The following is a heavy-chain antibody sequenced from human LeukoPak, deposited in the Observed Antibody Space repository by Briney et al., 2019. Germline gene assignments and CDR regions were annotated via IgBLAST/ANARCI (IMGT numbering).Heavy chain of an antibody. CDR2: ISAYNGNT. V-gene: IGHV1-18*01. J-gene: IGHJ6*03. Sequence: GASVKVSCKASGYTFTSYGISWVRQAPGQGLEWMGWISAYNGNTNYAQKPQGRVTMTTDTSTSTAYMELRSLRSDDTAVYYCAREYGSGSYGVGYYYYMDVWGKGTTVTISS. D-gene: IGHD3-10*01. CDR3: AREYGSGSYGVGYYYYMDV. CDR1: GYTFTSYG.